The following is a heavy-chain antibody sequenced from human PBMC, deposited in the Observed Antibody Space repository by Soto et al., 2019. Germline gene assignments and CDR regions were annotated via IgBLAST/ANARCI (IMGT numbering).Heavy chain of an antibody. CDR1: GYTFTSYG. V-gene: IGHV1-18*01. J-gene: IGHJ4*02. D-gene: IGHD6-19*01. Sequence: QVQLVQSGAEVKKPGASVKVSCKASGYTFTSYGISWVRQAPGQGLEWMGWISAYNGNTNYAQKLQGRVTMTTDTSXXTACMELTSLRSDDTAVYYCAREPHQWLGQVREDYWGQGTLVTVSS. CDR2: ISAYNGNT. CDR3: AREPHQWLGQVREDY.